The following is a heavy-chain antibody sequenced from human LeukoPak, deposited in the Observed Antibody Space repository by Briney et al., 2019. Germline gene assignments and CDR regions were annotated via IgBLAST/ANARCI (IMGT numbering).Heavy chain of an antibody. CDR1: GHDSPDYW. D-gene: IGHD2-15*01. CDR3: ARHGLFGCNDVGCYRSFFYYGVDV. J-gene: IGHJ6*02. V-gene: IGHV5-51*01. Sequence: GESLKISCRASGHDSPDYWIGWVRQMPGKGLEWMGIIFPRDSNTVYGPSFQGQVTISVDTSISTAYLQWSSLKASNTAIYYCARHGLFGCNDVGCYRSFFYYGVDVWGQGTAVTVSS. CDR2: IFPRDSNT.